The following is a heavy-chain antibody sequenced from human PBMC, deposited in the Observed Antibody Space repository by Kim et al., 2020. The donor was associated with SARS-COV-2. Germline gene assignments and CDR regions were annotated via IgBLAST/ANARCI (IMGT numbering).Heavy chain of an antibody. D-gene: IGHD6-13*01. J-gene: IGHJ6*02. Sequence: GGSLRLSCAASGFTFSSYAMHWVRQAPGKGLEWVAVISYDGSNKYYADSVKSRFTISRDNSKNTLYLQMNSLRAEDTAVYYCARVMAAAAGTNYYYYGMDVWGQGTTVTVSS. CDR1: GFTFSSYA. CDR3: ARVMAAAAGTNYYYYGMDV. CDR2: ISYDGSNK. V-gene: IGHV3-30*04.